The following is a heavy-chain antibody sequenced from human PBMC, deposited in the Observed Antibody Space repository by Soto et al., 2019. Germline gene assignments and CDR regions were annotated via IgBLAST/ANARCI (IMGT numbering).Heavy chain of an antibody. Sequence: SDTLSLTCAVSGGSIRINNWWSWVRQPPGKGLEWIGEIFHGGSTYYNPSLKTRVTMSVDKSKNQFSLKLSSVTAADTAVYFCARVYSGSYSDSWGQGTLVTVSS. CDR2: IFHGGST. CDR1: GGSIRINNW. J-gene: IGHJ4*02. CDR3: ARVYSGSYSDS. V-gene: IGHV4-4*02. D-gene: IGHD1-26*01.